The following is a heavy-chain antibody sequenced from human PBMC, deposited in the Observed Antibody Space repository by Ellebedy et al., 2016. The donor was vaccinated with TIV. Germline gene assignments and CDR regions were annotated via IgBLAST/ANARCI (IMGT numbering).Heavy chain of an antibody. CDR3: AKGIEWELHPGDWFDP. CDR2: ISGSGGST. J-gene: IGHJ5*02. CDR1: GFTFSSYA. V-gene: IGHV3-23*01. D-gene: IGHD1-26*01. Sequence: GGSLRLSCAASGFTFSSYAMSWVRQAPGKGLEWVSAISGSGGSTYYADSVKGRFTISRANSKNTLYLQMNSLRAEDTAVYYCAKGIEWELHPGDWFDPWGQGTLVTVSS.